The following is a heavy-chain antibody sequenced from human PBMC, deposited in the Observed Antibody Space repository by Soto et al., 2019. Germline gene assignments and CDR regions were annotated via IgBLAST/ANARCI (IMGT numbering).Heavy chain of an antibody. J-gene: IGHJ3*02. CDR1: GGSISSYY. CDR2: IYYSGST. D-gene: IGHD4-17*01. Sequence: QVQLQESGPGLVKPSETLSLTCTVSGGSISSYYWSWIRQPPGKGLEWIGYIYYSGSTNYNPSLESRVATSVDTSKNQFSLKLSSVTAADTAVYYCARRYGGALDIWGQGTMVTVSS. CDR3: ARRYGGALDI. V-gene: IGHV4-59*08.